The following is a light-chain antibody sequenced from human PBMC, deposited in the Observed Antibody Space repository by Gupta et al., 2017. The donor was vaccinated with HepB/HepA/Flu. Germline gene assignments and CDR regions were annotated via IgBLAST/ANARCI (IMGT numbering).Light chain of an antibody. V-gene: IGLV10-54*04. CDR1: SNNVGNEG. CDR3: SAWDSSRSAYV. J-gene: IGLJ1*01. Sequence: QAGLAQPPSVSKGLGQTATLTCTGNSNNVGNEGAVWLLQRQGLPPKLLAYSNNNPPSRISERFSASRSGNTASLTISRLQPEEEGDYYCSAWDSSRSAYVFGSGTTVTVL. CDR2: SNN.